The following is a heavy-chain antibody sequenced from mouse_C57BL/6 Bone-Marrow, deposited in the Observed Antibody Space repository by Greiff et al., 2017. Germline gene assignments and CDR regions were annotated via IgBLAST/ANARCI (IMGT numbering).Heavy chain of an antibody. CDR3: AKEVTTVVATNFYFDY. J-gene: IGHJ2*01. V-gene: IGHV1-50*01. Sequence: VQLQQPGAELVKPGASVKLSCKASGYTFTSYWMQWVKQRPGQGLEWIGAIDPSDSYTNYNQKFKGKATLTVDTSSSTAYMQSSSLTSEDSAVYYCAKEVTTVVATNFYFDYCGQGTTLTVSS. CDR1: GYTFTSYW. CDR2: IDPSDSYT. D-gene: IGHD1-1*01.